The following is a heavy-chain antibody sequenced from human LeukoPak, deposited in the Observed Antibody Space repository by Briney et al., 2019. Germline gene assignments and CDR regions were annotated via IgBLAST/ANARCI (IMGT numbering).Heavy chain of an antibody. CDR3: ARAWDIVVVVAAPDEDYYYYYMDV. D-gene: IGHD2-15*01. CDR1: EGTFSSYA. Sequence: SVKVSCKASEGTFSSYAISLVRQAPGQGLEWMGGIIPIFGTAKYAKKFQGRVTITADESTSTAYMELSSLGSEDTAVYYCARAWDIVVVVAAPDEDYYYYYMDVWGKGTTVTVSS. J-gene: IGHJ6*03. V-gene: IGHV1-69*13. CDR2: IIPIFGTA.